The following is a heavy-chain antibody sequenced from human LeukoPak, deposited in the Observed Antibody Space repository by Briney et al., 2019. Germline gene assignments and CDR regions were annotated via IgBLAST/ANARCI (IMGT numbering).Heavy chain of an antibody. D-gene: IGHD6-13*01. CDR2: ISYDGSNK. Sequence: GGSLRLSCAASGFTFSNYWIHWVHQAPGKGLEWVAVISYDGSNKYYADSVKGRFTISRDNSKNTLYLQMNSLRAEDTAVYYCAKGSSSWSFDYWGQGTLVTVSS. CDR1: GFTFSNYW. V-gene: IGHV3-30*18. CDR3: AKGSSSWSFDY. J-gene: IGHJ4*02.